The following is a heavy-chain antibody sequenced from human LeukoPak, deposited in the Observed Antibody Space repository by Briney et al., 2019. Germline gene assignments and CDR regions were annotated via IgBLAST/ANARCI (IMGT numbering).Heavy chain of an antibody. V-gene: IGHV4-59*08. D-gene: IGHD4-11*01. CDR2: IYYSGST. J-gene: IGHJ3*02. CDR1: GGSISSYY. Sequence: SETLSLTCTVSGGSISSYYWSWIRQPPGKGLEWIGYIYYSGSTNYNPSLKSRVTISVDTSKNQFSLKLSSVTAADTAVCYCARLRYRYAFDIWGQGTMVTVSS. CDR3: ARLRYRYAFDI.